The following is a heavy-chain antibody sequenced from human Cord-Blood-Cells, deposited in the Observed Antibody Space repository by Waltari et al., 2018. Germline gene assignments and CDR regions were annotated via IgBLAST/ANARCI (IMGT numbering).Heavy chain of an antibody. CDR3: ARAGGYDAFDS. CDR1: GRALSGFY. D-gene: IGHD3-10*01. Sequence: QVQLQQWGAGLLQPTETLSLTWAVNGRALSGFYGHWIRQPPGKGLGWLGETNHSGTTNYNPSLRSRVTISVDTSKNQFSLQLSSVTAADTGVYYCARAGGYDAFDSWGQGTMVTVSS. V-gene: IGHV4-34*01. CDR2: TNHSGTT. J-gene: IGHJ3*02.